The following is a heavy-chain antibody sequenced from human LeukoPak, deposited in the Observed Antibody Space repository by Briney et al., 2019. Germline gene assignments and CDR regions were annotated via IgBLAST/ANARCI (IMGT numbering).Heavy chain of an antibody. CDR1: GGSISSSSYY. Sequence: SETLSLTCTVSGGSISSSSYYWGWIRQPPGKGLEWIGEINHSGSTNYNASLKSRVTMSVDTSKNQFSLNLRSVTAADTAVYYCARGQWLDNSWGQGTLVTVSS. CDR3: ARGQWLDNS. V-gene: IGHV4-39*07. J-gene: IGHJ4*02. CDR2: INHSGST. D-gene: IGHD6-19*01.